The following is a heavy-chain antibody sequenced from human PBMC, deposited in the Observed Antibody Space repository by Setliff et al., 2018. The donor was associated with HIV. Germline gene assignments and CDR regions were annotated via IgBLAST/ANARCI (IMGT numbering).Heavy chain of an antibody. CDR2: ITSDSSVK. J-gene: IGHJ5*02. CDR1: GFSFSTHD. Sequence: GGSLRLSCTASGFSFSTHDMNWVRQAPGKGLEWISYITSDSSVKYYADSVKGRFTISRDNAGRSLYLQMNSLKVEDTAVYYCTALSLRTNAVYGVISTRFDPWGQGTLVTVSS. CDR3: TALSLRTNAVYGVISTRFDP. D-gene: IGHD2-8*01. V-gene: IGHV3-48*03.